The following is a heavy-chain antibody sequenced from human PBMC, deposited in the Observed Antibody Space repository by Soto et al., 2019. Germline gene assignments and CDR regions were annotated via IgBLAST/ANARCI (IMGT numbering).Heavy chain of an antibody. CDR3: SRDVITNNYGGVGMDV. CDR1: GDSVSSNSAS. D-gene: IGHD4-17*01. Sequence: SQTLSLTCAISGDSVSSNSASWNWLRQSPSRGLEWLGRTYYRSQWYTDYAVSLKSRITINPDPPKNQFSLQLNSVTPEDTAVYYCSRDVITNNYGGVGMDVWDQGTTVTVSS. J-gene: IGHJ6*02. V-gene: IGHV6-1*01. CDR2: TYYRSQWYT.